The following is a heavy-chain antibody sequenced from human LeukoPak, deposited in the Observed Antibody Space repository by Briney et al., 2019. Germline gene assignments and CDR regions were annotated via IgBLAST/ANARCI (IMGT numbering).Heavy chain of an antibody. D-gene: IGHD6-19*01. J-gene: IGHJ4*02. CDR1: GFTFSSYS. Sequence: GGSLRLSCAASGFTFSSYSMNWVRQAPGKGLEWVSSISSSSSYIYYADSVKGRFTISRDNAQNSLYLQMNSLRAEDTAVYYCARDGSSGWHLVDYWGQGTLVTVSS. CDR3: ARDGSSGWHLVDY. V-gene: IGHV3-21*01. CDR2: ISSSSSYI.